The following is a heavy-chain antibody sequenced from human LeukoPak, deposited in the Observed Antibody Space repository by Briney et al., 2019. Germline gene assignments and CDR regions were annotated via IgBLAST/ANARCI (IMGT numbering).Heavy chain of an antibody. CDR1: GGSISTNMW. V-gene: IGHV4-4*02. Sequence: SGTLSLTCTVSGGSISTNMWWSWVRQTPGKGLEWIGEIYHSGSTNYNPSLKSRVTISLDKSKNQFSLKLSSVTAADTAVYYCARDSSIVGTTGAFDIWGQGTMVTVSS. CDR2: IYHSGST. D-gene: IGHD1-26*01. CDR3: ARDSSIVGTTGAFDI. J-gene: IGHJ3*02.